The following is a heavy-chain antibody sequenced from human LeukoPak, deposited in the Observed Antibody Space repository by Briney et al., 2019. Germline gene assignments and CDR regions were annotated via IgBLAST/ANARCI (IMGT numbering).Heavy chain of an antibody. J-gene: IGHJ4*02. CDR2: ISGSGGST. V-gene: IGHV3-23*01. D-gene: IGHD3-10*01. CDR1: GFTFTNYA. CDR3: AKDQDYYDSGGIDY. Sequence: PGGSLRLSCAASGFTFTNYAMSWVRQAPGKGLEWVSGISGSGGSTYYADSVKGRFTISRDNSRSTLYLQMNSLRAEDTAVYYCAKDQDYYDSGGIDYWGQGTLVTVSS.